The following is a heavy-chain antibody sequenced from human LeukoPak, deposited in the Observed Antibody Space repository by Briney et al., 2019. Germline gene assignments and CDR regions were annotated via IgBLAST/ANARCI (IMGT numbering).Heavy chain of an antibody. Sequence: ASVKVSCKASGYTFTSYAMHWVRQAPGQGLEWMGWINPNSGGTNYAQKFQGRVTMTRGTSISTAYMELSRLRSDDTAVYYCARWVSCSSTSCLHYFDYWGQGTLVTVSS. D-gene: IGHD2-2*01. CDR3: ARWVSCSSTSCLHYFDY. CDR1: GYTFTSYA. J-gene: IGHJ4*02. CDR2: INPNSGGT. V-gene: IGHV1-2*02.